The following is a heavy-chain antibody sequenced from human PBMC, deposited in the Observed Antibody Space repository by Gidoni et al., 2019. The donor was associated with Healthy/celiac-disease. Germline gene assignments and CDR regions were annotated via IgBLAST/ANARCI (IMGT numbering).Heavy chain of an antibody. CDR1: GFSFSRYA. CDR3: ARDGDYYYDSSGYFDY. V-gene: IGHV3-64*01. CDR2: ISSNGGST. Sequence: EVQLVESGGGLVQPGGSLRLSCAASGFSFSRYAMHWVRQAPGKGMEYVSAISSNGGSTYYAKSVKGRFTISRDNSKNTLYLQMGSLRAEDMAVYYCARDGDYYYDSSGYFDYWGQGTLVTVSS. D-gene: IGHD3-22*01. J-gene: IGHJ4*02.